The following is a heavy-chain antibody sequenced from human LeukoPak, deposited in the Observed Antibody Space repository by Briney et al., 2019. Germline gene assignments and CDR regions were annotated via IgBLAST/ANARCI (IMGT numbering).Heavy chain of an antibody. J-gene: IGHJ4*02. CDR2: INPSGGST. V-gene: IGHV1-46*01. D-gene: IGHD3-10*01. CDR3: ARDFVGSGSRTTSYYFDY. CDR1: GYTFTSYY. Sequence: ASVKVSCKASGYTFTSYYMHWVRQAPGQGLEWMGIINPSGGSTSYAQKFQGRVTMTRDTSTSTVYMELSSLRSEDTAVYYCARDFVGSGSRTTSYYFDYWGQGTLVTVSS.